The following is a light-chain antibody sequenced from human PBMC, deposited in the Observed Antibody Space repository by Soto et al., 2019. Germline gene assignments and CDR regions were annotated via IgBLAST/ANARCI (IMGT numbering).Light chain of an antibody. CDR3: RQRSNWAT. CDR2: DAS. CDR1: QSVRTY. Sequence: DIVLTQSPATLYLSPGERATLSCRASQSVRTYLAWYQVKPGQAPRLLIYDASSRASGVPARFSGSGSVTDFTLTISSLEPEDFAVYYCRQRSNWATFGPGTKVDIK. V-gene: IGKV3-11*01. J-gene: IGKJ3*01.